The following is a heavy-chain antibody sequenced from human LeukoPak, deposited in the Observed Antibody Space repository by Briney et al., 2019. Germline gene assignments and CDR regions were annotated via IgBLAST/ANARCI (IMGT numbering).Heavy chain of an antibody. CDR2: INHSGST. D-gene: IGHD1-26*01. CDR1: GGSFSGYY. CDR3: ARQRRWELLSRFDY. V-gene: IGHV4-34*01. Sequence: SETLSLTCAVYGGSFSGYYWSWIRQPPGKGLEWIGEINHSGSTNYNPSLKSRVTISVDTSKNQFSLKLSSVTAADTAVYHCARQRRWELLSRFDYWGQGTLVTVSS. J-gene: IGHJ4*02.